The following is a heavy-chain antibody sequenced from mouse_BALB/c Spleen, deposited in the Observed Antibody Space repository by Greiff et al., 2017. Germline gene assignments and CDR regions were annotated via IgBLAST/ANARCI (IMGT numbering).Heavy chain of an antibody. CDR1: GYTFTSYW. J-gene: IGHJ3*01. CDR2: IYPGDGDT. D-gene: IGHD2-1*01. Sequence: QVQLQQSGAELARPGASVKLSCKASGYTFTSYWMQWVKQRPGQGLEWIGAIYPGDGDTRYTQKFKGKATLTADKSSSTAYMQLSSLASEDSAVYYCARWGGNYGFAYWGQGTLVTVSA. CDR3: ARWGGNYGFAY. V-gene: IGHV1-87*01.